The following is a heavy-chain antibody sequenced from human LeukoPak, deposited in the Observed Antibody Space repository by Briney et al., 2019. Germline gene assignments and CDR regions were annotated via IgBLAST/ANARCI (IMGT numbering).Heavy chain of an antibody. J-gene: IGHJ5*02. CDR3: ARDRRGYSGYEP. V-gene: IGHV3-7*01. Sequence: GGSLRLSCETSGFTFSNYWMGWVRQAPGKGLEWVANINPDGRDTYYVDSVKGRFTISRDNSKNTLYLQMNSLRAEDTAVYYCARDRRGYSGYEPWGQGTLVTVSS. D-gene: IGHD5-12*01. CDR2: INPDGRDT. CDR1: GFTFSNYW.